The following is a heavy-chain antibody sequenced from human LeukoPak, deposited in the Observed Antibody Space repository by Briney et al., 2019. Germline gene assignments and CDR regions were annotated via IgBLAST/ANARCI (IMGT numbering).Heavy chain of an antibody. V-gene: IGHV1-18*01. CDR1: GYTFTSYG. CDR2: INTYNGDT. D-gene: IGHD6-19*01. CDR3: ARDGGGGWYVWFDP. Sequence: ASVKVSCKASGYTFTSYGISWVRQAPGQGLEWMGWINTYNGDTKYAQKLQGRVTMTTDTSTSTASMELKNLTSDDTAVYYCARDGGGGWYVWFDPWGQGTLVTVSS. J-gene: IGHJ5*02.